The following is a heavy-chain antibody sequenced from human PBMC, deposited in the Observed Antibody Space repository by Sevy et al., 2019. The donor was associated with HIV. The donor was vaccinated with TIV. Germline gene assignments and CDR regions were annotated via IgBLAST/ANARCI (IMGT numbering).Heavy chain of an antibody. J-gene: IGHJ4*02. D-gene: IGHD6-19*01. V-gene: IGHV3-30*18. Sequence: GESLKISCAASGFTFSSYGMHWVRQAPGKGLEWVAVISYDGSNKYYADSVKGRFTISRDNSKNTLYLQMNSLRAEDTAVYYCAKDRDSSGWYRDFDYWGQGTLVTVSS. CDR3: AKDRDSSGWYRDFDY. CDR1: GFTFSSYG. CDR2: ISYDGSNK.